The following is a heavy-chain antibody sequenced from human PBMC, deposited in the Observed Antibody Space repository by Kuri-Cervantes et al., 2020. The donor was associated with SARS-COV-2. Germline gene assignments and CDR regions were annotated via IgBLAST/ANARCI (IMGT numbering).Heavy chain of an antibody. Sequence: SETLSLTCAVYGGSFSGYYWSWIRQPPGKGLEWIGEINHSGSTNYNPSLKSRVTISVDTSKNQFSLKLSSVTAADTAVYYCARLSTVTGNYGMDVWGQGTTVTVSS. J-gene: IGHJ6*02. CDR3: ARLSTVTGNYGMDV. CDR2: INHSGST. V-gene: IGHV4-34*01. D-gene: IGHD4-17*01. CDR1: GGSFSGYY.